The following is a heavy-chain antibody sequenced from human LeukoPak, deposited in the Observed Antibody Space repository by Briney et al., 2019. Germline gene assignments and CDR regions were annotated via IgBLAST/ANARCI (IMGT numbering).Heavy chain of an antibody. J-gene: IGHJ4*02. CDR3: ARVYSSGRKDY. D-gene: IGHD6-19*01. CDR1: GFTFSSYS. V-gene: IGHV3-21*01. CDR2: ISSSSSYI. Sequence: GGSLRLSCAASGFTFSSYSMNWVRQAPGKGLEGVSSISSSSSYIYYADSVKGRFTISRDNAKNSLYLQMNSLRAEDTAVYYCARVYSSGRKDYWGQGTLVTVSS.